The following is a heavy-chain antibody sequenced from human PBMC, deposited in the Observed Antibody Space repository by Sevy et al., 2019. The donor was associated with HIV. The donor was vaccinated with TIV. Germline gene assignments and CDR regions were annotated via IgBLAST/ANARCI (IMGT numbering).Heavy chain of an antibody. CDR2: ISGSGGST. D-gene: IGHD3-22*01. CDR1: GFTFSSYA. CDR3: AKVGYYDSSAGAFDI. J-gene: IGHJ3*02. Sequence: GGSLRLSCAASGFTFSSYAMSWVRQAPGKGLEWVSAISGSGGSTYYADSVKGRFTISRDNSKNTLYLQMNSLRAEDTAVDYCAKVGYYDSSAGAFDIWGQGTMVTVSS. V-gene: IGHV3-23*01.